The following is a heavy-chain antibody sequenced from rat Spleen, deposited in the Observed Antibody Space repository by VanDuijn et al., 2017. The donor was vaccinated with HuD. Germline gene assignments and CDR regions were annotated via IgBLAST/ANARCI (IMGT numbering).Heavy chain of an antibody. V-gene: IGHV5-25*01. CDR2: ISSGGGNT. CDR1: GFTFSKYD. J-gene: IGHJ1*01. CDR3: TRRYPLTGYWYFDF. D-gene: IGHD3-8*01. Sequence: EVQLVESGGGLVQPGRSLKLSCAASGFTFSKYDMAWVRQAPTRGLEWVASISSGGGNTYFRDSVKARLTISRDNAKSTLYLQMNSLRSEDTATYYCTRRYPLTGYWYFDFWGPGTMVTVSS.